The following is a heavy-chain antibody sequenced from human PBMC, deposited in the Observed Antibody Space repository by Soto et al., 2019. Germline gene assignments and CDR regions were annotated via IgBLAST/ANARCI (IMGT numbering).Heavy chain of an antibody. J-gene: IGHJ6*02. Sequence: GGSLRLSCAASGFSFPTHAIYWVRLAPDMGLEWVAAISYDGNKKYYADSVKGRFTISRDNSRNSRSLQMHNVRPDDAAVYYCARRKIGSHYNYYGRDVWGQGTTVTVSS. CDR3: ARRKIGSHYNYYGRDV. V-gene: IGHV3-30-3*01. D-gene: IGHD2-2*02. CDR1: GFSFPTHA. CDR2: ISYDGNKK.